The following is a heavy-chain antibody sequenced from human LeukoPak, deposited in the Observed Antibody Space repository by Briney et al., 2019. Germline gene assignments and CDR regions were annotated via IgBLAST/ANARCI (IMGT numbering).Heavy chain of an antibody. CDR1: GYTFTSYD. CDR3: ARSSSSVGGFVDI. CDR2: MNPNSGNT. Sequence: ASVKVSCKASGYTFTSYDINWVRQATGQGLEWMGWMNPNSGNTGYAQGFQGRVTMTRNTSISTAYMELSSLRSEDTAMYYCARSSSSVGGFVDIWGQGTMVTVSS. V-gene: IGHV1-8*01. J-gene: IGHJ3*02. D-gene: IGHD6-13*01.